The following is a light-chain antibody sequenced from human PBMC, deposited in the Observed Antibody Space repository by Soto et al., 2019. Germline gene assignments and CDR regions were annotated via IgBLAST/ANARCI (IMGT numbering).Light chain of an antibody. CDR1: QSILYSSNNKNQ. Sequence: DIVMTQSPDSLAVSLGERATINCKSSQSILYSSNNKNQLAWYQQKPGQPPKLLIYWASTRESGVPDRFSGSESGTDFTLTISSLHPEDVAVYFCQQYNSPTYTFGQGTKLEI. J-gene: IGKJ2*01. CDR3: QQYNSPTYT. V-gene: IGKV4-1*01. CDR2: WAS.